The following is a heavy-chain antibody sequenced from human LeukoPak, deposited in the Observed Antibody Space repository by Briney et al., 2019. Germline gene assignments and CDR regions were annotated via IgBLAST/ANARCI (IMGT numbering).Heavy chain of an antibody. V-gene: IGHV3-20*01. CDR1: GFTFDDYG. CDR3: AREPNYYDSSGYYSPMDV. CDR2: INWNGGST. Sequence: GGSLRLSCAASGFTFDDYGMSWVRQAPGKGLEWVSGINWNGGSTGYADSVKGRFTISRDNAKNSLYLQMNSLRAEDTALYHCAREPNYYDSSGYYSPMDVWGQGTTVTVSS. J-gene: IGHJ6*02. D-gene: IGHD3-22*01.